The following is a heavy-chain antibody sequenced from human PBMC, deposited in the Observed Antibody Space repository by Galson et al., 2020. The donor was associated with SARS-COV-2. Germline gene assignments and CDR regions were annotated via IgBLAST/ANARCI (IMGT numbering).Heavy chain of an antibody. CDR1: GFTFSSYG. Sequence: GGSLRLSCAASGFTFSSYGMHWVRQAPGKGLEWVAVISYDGSNKYYADSVKGRFTISRDNSKNTLYLQMNSLRAEDTAVYYCAKDAGVVVVPAPDWYFDLWGRGTLVTVSS. V-gene: IGHV3-30*18. CDR2: ISYDGSNK. J-gene: IGHJ2*01. D-gene: IGHD2-2*01. CDR3: AKDAGVVVVPAPDWYFDL.